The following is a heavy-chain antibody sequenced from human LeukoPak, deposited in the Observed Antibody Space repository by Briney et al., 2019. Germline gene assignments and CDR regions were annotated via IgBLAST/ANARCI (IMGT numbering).Heavy chain of an antibody. V-gene: IGHV4-34*01. CDR2: INHSGST. J-gene: IGHJ6*03. CDR3: ARLYSRFYYYYMDV. Sequence: PSETLSLTCTVSGGSIISYYWSWIRQPPGKGLEWIGEINHSGSTNYNPSLKSRVTISVDTSKNQFSLKLSSVTAADTAVYYCARLYSRFYYYYMDVWGKGTTVTISS. D-gene: IGHD6-13*01. CDR1: GGSIISYY.